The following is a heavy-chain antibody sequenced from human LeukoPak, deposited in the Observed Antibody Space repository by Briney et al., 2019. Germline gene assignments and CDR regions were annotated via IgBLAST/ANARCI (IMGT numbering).Heavy chain of an antibody. CDR2: VYSSGST. D-gene: IGHD1-26*01. J-gene: IGHJ3*02. V-gene: IGHV4-4*07. CDR1: GASISTYY. CDR3: ARGHSGSNDAFDI. Sequence: SETLSLTCTVSGASISTYYWSWIRQPAGKGLEWIGRVYSSGSTSYNPSLKSRVTMSVGTSKNQFSLKLSSVTAADTAVYYCARGHSGSNDAFDIWGQGTMVTVSS.